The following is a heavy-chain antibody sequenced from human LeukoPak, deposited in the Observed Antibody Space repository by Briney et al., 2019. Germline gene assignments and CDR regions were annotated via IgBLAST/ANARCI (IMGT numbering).Heavy chain of an antibody. CDR1: GFTFSSYE. CDR2: ISSSGRTI. Sequence: QAGGSLRLSCAASGFTFSSYEMNWVRQAPGKGLEWVSYISSSGRTIYYAASVKGRFTISRDNKKNFLYLQMNNLGTEDTALFYCAKDLSTVFDALNIWGQGTLVTVSS. V-gene: IGHV3-48*03. CDR3: AKDLSTVFDALNI. J-gene: IGHJ3*02. D-gene: IGHD4-17*01.